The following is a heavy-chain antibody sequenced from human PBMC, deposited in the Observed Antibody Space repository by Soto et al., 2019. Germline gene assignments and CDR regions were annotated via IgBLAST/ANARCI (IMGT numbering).Heavy chain of an antibody. CDR1: GGSISSGGYY. CDR2: IYCSGST. V-gene: IGHV4-31*03. Sequence: SETLSLTCTVSGGSISSGGYYWSWIRQHPGKGLEWIGYIYCSGSTYYNPSLKSRVTISVDTSKNQFSLKLSSVTAADTAVYYCARDRPYDYGETRWPDGYYYSYYMDVWGKGTTVTVSS. D-gene: IGHD4-17*01. CDR3: ARDRPYDYGETRWPDGYYYSYYMDV. J-gene: IGHJ6*03.